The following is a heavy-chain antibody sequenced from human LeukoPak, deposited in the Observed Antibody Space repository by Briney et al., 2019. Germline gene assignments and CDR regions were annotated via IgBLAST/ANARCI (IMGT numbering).Heavy chain of an antibody. J-gene: IGHJ4*02. CDR3: ARDRDGYANFDY. D-gene: IGHD5-24*01. Sequence: ASVKVSCKASGYTFTSYYMHWVRQAPAQGLEWMGIINPSGGSTSYAQKFQGRVTITTDESTSTAYMELSSLRSEDTAVYYCARDRDGYANFDYWGQGTLVTVSS. CDR2: INPSGGST. V-gene: IGHV1-46*01. CDR1: GYTFTSYY.